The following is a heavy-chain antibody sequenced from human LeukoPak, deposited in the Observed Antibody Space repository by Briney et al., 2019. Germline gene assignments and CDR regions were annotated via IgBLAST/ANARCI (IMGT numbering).Heavy chain of an antibody. V-gene: IGHV3-23*01. CDR3: AKDPGVKGAFDI. CDR1: GFTFSSYG. D-gene: IGHD2-21*01. CDR2: IGGSGSST. J-gene: IGHJ3*02. Sequence: GGSLRLSCAASGFTFSSYGMNWVRQAPGKGLEWVSVIGGSGSSTYYADSVKGRFTISRDNSKNTLYLQMNTLRAEDTAVYYCAKDPGVKGAFDIWGQGTMVTVSS.